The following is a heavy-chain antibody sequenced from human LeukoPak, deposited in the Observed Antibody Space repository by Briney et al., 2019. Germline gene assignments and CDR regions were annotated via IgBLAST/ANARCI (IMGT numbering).Heavy chain of an antibody. Sequence: WGSLRLSCAASGFTFSNYAMSWVRQPPGKGLEWVSSVSGSGGSTYYADSVKGRFTISRDNSKNTLYLQMNSLRAEDTAVYYCAKDRRFGVRGGNFDYWGQGTLVTVSS. CDR3: AKDRRFGVRGGNFDY. CDR2: VSGSGGST. D-gene: IGHD3-10*01. J-gene: IGHJ4*02. V-gene: IGHV3-23*01. CDR1: GFTFSNYA.